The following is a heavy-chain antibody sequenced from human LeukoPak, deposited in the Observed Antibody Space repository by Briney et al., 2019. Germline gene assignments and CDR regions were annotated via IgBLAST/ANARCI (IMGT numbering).Heavy chain of an antibody. V-gene: IGHV3-15*01. CDR1: GFTFSNAW. CDR2: IKSKTDGGTT. D-gene: IGHD2-15*01. Sequence: GGSLRLSCAASGFTFSNAWMSWVRQAPGKGLEWVGRIKSKTDGGTTDYAAPVKGRFTISRDDSKNTLYLQMNSLKTEDTAVYYCARGYCSGGSCGHHDAFDIWGQGTMVTVSS. CDR3: ARGYCSGGSCGHHDAFDI. J-gene: IGHJ3*02.